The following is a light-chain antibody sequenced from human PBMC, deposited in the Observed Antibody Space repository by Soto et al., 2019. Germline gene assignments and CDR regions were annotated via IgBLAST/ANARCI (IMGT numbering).Light chain of an antibody. J-gene: IGKJ4*01. V-gene: IGKV3D-15*01. CDR2: DAS. CDR3: QQYGDWPGA. CDR1: QSVGSE. Sequence: EIVMTQSPPTLSVSPGERATLSCRASQSVGSELAWYQQRPGQAPRLLIYDASNRATGIPARFSGSGSGTEFSLTISSLQSEDFAVYSCQQYGDWPGAFGGGTKV.